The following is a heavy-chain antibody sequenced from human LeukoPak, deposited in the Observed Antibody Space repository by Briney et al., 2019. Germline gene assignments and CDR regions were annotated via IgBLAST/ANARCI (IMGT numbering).Heavy chain of an antibody. CDR3: ARRAAALDAFDI. J-gene: IGHJ3*02. V-gene: IGHV3-74*01. D-gene: IGHD6-13*01. CDR1: GFTFSSYW. CDR2: IKSDGSST. Sequence: PGGSLRLSCAASGFTFSSYWMHWVRQAPGKGLVWVSRIKSDGSSTTYADSVKGRFTISRDNAKNTLYLQMNSLRVEDTAVYYCARRAAALDAFDIWGQGTMVTVSS.